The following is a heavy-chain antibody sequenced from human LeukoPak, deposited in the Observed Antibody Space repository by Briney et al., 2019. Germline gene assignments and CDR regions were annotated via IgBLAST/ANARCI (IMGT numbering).Heavy chain of an antibody. CDR3: ASRPASETYFAVFDY. V-gene: IGHV3-21*04. CDR1: GFTFSSYS. CDR2: FTSRSRSI. D-gene: IGHD1-26*01. Sequence: GGSLRLSCAASGFTFSSYSMTWVRQAPGKGLEWVSSFTSRSRSIYYADSVKGRFTISRDNAKQSLYLQMNNLRAEDTAVYYCASRPASETYFAVFDYWGQGTLVTVSS. J-gene: IGHJ4*02.